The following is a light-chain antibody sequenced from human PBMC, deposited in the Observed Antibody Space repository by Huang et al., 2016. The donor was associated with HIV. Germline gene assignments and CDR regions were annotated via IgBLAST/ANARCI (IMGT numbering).Light chain of an antibody. Sequence: DIQLTQSPFSLSASVGGRVTITCRASQDISSTLAWYQQKPGKAPTLLLSAASRLESGVPSRFGGSGSGTEYTLIIDSLQPEDFASYLCQQYYLTPYSFGQGTKLEI. J-gene: IGKJ2*01. CDR1: QDISST. V-gene: IGKV1-NL1*01. CDR3: QQYYLTPYS. CDR2: AAS.